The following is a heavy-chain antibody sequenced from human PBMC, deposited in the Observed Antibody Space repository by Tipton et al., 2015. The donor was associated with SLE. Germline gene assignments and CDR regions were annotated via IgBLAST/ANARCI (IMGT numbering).Heavy chain of an antibody. Sequence: LRLSCAVSGYSISSGYYWGWIRQPPGKGLEWIGSIYHSGSTYYNPSLKSRVTFSVDTSKNQFSLRLSSMTATDTAVYYCARRAARLGYYFDYWGQGTLVTVSS. D-gene: IGHD6-6*01. CDR3: ARRAARLGYYFDY. V-gene: IGHV4-38-2*01. CDR1: GYSISSGYY. CDR2: IYHSGST. J-gene: IGHJ4*02.